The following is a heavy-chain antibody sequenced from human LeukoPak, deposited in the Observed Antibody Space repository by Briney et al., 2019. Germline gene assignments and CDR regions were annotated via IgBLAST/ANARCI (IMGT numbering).Heavy chain of an antibody. CDR1: GFSFSTYW. CDR3: ARDRDSSAG. V-gene: IGHV3-7*01. CDR2: IMQDGSEK. Sequence: GGSLRLSCLGSGFSFSTYWMSWVRQAPGKGLEWVANIMQDGSEKNYVDSVKGRFTISRDNARNSLYLQMNSLGAEDTAVYYCARDRDSSAGWGQGTLVTVSS. D-gene: IGHD3-22*01. J-gene: IGHJ4*02.